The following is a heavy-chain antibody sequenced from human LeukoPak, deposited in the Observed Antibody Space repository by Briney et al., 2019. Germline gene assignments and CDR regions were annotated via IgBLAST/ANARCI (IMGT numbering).Heavy chain of an antibody. CDR3: ARAGGQRIAAAAPLAGYFDL. Sequence: SETLSLTCAVYGGSFSGYYWSWIRQPPGKGLEWIGEINHSGSTNYNPSLKSRVTISVDTSKNQFSLKLSSVTAADTAVYYCARAGGQRIAAAAPLAGYFDLWGRGTLVTVSS. V-gene: IGHV4-34*01. D-gene: IGHD6-13*01. J-gene: IGHJ2*01. CDR2: INHSGST. CDR1: GGSFSGYY.